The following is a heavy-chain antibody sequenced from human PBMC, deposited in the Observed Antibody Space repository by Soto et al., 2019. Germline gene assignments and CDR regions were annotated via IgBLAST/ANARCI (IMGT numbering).Heavy chain of an antibody. V-gene: IGHV3-33*01. J-gene: IGHJ6*02. Sequence: GGSLRLSCAASGFTFSSYGMHWVRQAPGKGLEWVAVIWYDGSNKYYADSVKGRFTISRDNSKNTLYLQMNSLRAEDTAVYYCARVIRPSTTVVTHPYYYGMDVWGQGTTVTVSS. CDR2: IWYDGSNK. CDR1: GFTFSSYG. CDR3: ARVIRPSTTVVTHPYYYGMDV. D-gene: IGHD4-17*01.